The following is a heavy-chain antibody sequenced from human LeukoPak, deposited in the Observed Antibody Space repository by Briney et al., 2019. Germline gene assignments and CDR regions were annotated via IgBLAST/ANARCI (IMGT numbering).Heavy chain of an antibody. V-gene: IGHV4-39*07. CDR1: GGSISSSDYY. CDR2: IYYSGSS. Sequence: SETLSLTCSVSGGSISSSDYYWGWIRQPPGKGLEWLGSIYYSGSSYYNPSLKSRVIISVDTSKNQFSLKVSSVTAADTAVYYCARDPGGMSGYSYGYRFDYWGQGTRVTVSS. CDR3: ARDPGGMSGYSYGYRFDY. J-gene: IGHJ4*02. D-gene: IGHD5-18*01.